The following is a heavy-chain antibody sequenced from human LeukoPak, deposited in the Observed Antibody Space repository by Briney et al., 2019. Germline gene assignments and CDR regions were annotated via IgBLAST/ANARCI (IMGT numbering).Heavy chain of an antibody. D-gene: IGHD3-22*01. CDR1: GFTFSSYW. Sequence: PGGSLRLSCAASGFTFSSYWMHWVRQAPGKGLVWVSRINSGGSSTSYADSVKGRFTISRDNAKNTLYLQMNSLRAEDTAVYYCARLPYYYEEYAFDIWGQGTMVTVSS. CDR2: INSGGSST. V-gene: IGHV3-74*01. CDR3: ARLPYYYEEYAFDI. J-gene: IGHJ3*02.